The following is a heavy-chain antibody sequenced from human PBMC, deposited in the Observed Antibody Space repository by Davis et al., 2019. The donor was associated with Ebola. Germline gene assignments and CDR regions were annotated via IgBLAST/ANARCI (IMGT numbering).Heavy chain of an antibody. Sequence: SVKVSCKASGGIFSNYAINWVRRAPGQGLEWVGGIIPIIARENYAQKFQGRVTISADESTNTAYMELSSLRSEDTAVYYCASLTYYFGSTNYFYGSTSYFFDYWGQGTLVTVSS. V-gene: IGHV1-69*13. D-gene: IGHD3-10*01. CDR2: IIPIIARE. J-gene: IGHJ4*02. CDR1: GGIFSNYA. CDR3: ASLTYYFGSTNYFYGSTSYFFDY.